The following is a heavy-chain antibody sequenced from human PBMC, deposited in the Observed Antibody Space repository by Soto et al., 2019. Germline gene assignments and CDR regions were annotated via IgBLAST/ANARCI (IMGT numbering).Heavy chain of an antibody. V-gene: IGHV3-23*01. Sequence: EVQLLESGGGLVQPGGSLRLPCAPSGLTFRDYTMAWVPQDPGRGLEWVSRIFGGGGGPYSADSVQGRFSISGDNSGNMVFLQMNSLRAEDTATYYCAKARCSGNSCFVPEYWGHGTMVTVSS. J-gene: IGHJ4*01. CDR2: IFGGGGGP. CDR3: AKARCSGNSCFVPEY. D-gene: IGHD2-15*01. CDR1: GLTFRDYT.